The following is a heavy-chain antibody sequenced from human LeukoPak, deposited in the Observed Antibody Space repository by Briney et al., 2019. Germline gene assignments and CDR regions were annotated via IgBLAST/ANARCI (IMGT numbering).Heavy chain of an antibody. Sequence: ASVKVSCKTSGYTFTDYYIHWVRQAPGQGLDWMGWINPNSGGTYYARKFQGRVTMTRDTSISTAYMELSSLRSEDTAVYYCARDSPGIAALFDYWGQGTLVTVSS. J-gene: IGHJ4*02. D-gene: IGHD6-13*01. CDR2: INPNSGGT. CDR3: ARDSPGIAALFDY. CDR1: GYTFTDYY. V-gene: IGHV1-2*02.